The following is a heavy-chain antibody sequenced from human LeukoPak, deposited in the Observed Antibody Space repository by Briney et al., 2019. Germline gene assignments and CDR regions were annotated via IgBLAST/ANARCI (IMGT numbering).Heavy chain of an antibody. CDR1: GGTFSSYA. J-gene: IGHJ6*03. CDR2: IIPIFGTA. Sequence: SVKVSCKASGGTFSSYAISWVRPAPGEGLEWMGGIIPIFGTANYAQKFQGRVTITTDESTSTAYMELSSLRSEDTAVYYCARDRYYDILTGRDYYYYYMDVWGKGTTVTVSS. CDR3: ARDRYYDILTGRDYYYYYMDV. V-gene: IGHV1-69*05. D-gene: IGHD3-9*01.